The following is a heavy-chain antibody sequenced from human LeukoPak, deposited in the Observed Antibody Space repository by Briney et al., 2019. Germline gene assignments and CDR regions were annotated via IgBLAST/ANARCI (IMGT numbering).Heavy chain of an antibody. D-gene: IGHD6-19*01. J-gene: IGHJ4*02. CDR3: AREQGGSGWSGFDY. V-gene: IGHV3-30*15. Sequence: TGGSLRLSCAPSIGFTLRNYAIHWVRQAPGKGLEWVAVISIDGSRQHYADFLVGRFAISRGNSKNTVSLQMSSLRTEDTAVYFCAREQGGSGWSGFDYWGQGTLVTVSS. CDR1: GFTLRNYA. CDR2: ISIDGSRQ.